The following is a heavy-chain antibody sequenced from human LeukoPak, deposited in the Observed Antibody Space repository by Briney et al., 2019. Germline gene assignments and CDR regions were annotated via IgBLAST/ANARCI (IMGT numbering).Heavy chain of an antibody. J-gene: IGHJ4*02. D-gene: IGHD4-17*01. CDR1: GVTFSSYA. V-gene: IGHV3-64*01. CDR2: ISSNGGST. CDR3: SRGSYGDSPAVYYLDY. Sequence: GGSLRLSCAASGVTFSSYAMHWVRQAPGKGLEYVSAISSNGGSTYYANSVKGRFTISRDNSKNTLYLQMGSLRAEDMAVYYCSRGSYGDSPAVYYLDYWGQGTLVTVSS.